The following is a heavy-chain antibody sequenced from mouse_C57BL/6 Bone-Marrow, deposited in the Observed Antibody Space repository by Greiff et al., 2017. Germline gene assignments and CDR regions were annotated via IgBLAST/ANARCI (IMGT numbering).Heavy chain of an antibody. CDR2: IYPRDGST. Sequence: VQLQQSDAELVKPGASVNISCKVSGYTFTDHTIHWMKQRPEQGLEWIGYIYPRDGSTKYNEKFKGKATLTADKSSSTAYMQLNSLTSEDSAVYFCAREAPNYYGSSYAWFAYWGQGTLVTVSA. CDR3: AREAPNYYGSSYAWFAY. J-gene: IGHJ3*01. D-gene: IGHD1-1*01. V-gene: IGHV1-78*01. CDR1: GYTFTDHT.